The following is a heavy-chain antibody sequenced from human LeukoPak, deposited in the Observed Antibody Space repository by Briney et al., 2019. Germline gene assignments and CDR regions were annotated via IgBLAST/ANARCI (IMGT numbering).Heavy chain of an antibody. D-gene: IGHD3-9*01. CDR2: ISSSSSHR. V-gene: IGHV3-21*01. CDR3: ALGYDILTGRFDY. Sequence: GGSLRLSCAASGFTFSSYWMSWVRQAPGKGLEWVSSISSSSSHRYYADSVKGRFTISRDNAKNSLYLQMNSLRAEDTAVYYCALGYDILTGRFDYWGQGTLVTVSS. J-gene: IGHJ4*02. CDR1: GFTFSSYW.